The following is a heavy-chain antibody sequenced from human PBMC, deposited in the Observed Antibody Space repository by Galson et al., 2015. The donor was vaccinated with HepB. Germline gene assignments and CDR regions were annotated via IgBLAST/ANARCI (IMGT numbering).Heavy chain of an antibody. CDR1: GFTFSSYS. CDR3: ARGKTTVTTIAMDPIAY. J-gene: IGHJ4*02. V-gene: IGHV3-48*01. Sequence: SLRLSCAASGFTFSSYSMHWVRQTPRKGLEWISYISSSSSTIHYADSVKGRFTISRDNAKNSLYLRMTSLRPDDTTVYYCARGKTTVTTIAMDPIAYWGQGTLVTVSS. CDR2: ISSSSSTI. D-gene: IGHD4-17*01.